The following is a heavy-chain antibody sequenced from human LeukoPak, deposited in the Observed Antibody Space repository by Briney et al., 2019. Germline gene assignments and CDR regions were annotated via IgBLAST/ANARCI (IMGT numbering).Heavy chain of an antibody. CDR1: GGSFSGYC. Sequence: PSETLSLTCAVYGGSFSGYCWSWIRQPPGKGLEWIGEINHSGSTNYNPSLKSRVTISVDTSKNQFSLKLSSVTAADTAVYYCARDRSSGYYYDAFDIWGQGTMVTVSS. CDR3: ARDRSSGYYYDAFDI. D-gene: IGHD3-22*01. V-gene: IGHV4-34*01. CDR2: INHSGST. J-gene: IGHJ3*02.